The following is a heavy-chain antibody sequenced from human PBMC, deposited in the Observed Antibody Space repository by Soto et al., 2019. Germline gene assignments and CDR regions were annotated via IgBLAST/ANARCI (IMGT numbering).Heavy chain of an antibody. J-gene: IGHJ4*02. CDR1: GFTVSTKY. CDR3: SRDRGAADY. CDR2: IYSGGST. D-gene: IGHD1-26*01. V-gene: IGHV3-66*01. Sequence: EVQLVESGGGLVQPGGSLRLSCAASGFTVSTKYMSWVRQAPGKGLEWVSGIYSGGSTFYADSVRGRFTISRDNSKNTVYLHMNSLRAEDTAVYYCSRDRGAADYWGQGTMVTVSS.